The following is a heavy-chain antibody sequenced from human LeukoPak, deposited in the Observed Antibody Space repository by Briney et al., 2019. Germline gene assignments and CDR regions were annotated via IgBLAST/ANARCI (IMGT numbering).Heavy chain of an antibody. Sequence: GGSLRLSCAASGFTFSSYGMHWVRQAPGKGLEWVAVISYDGSNKYYADSVKGRFTISRDNSKNTLYLQMNSLRAEDTAVYYCAKDRVKRQWLVLDYWGQGTLVTVSS. J-gene: IGHJ4*02. V-gene: IGHV3-30*18. CDR2: ISYDGSNK. CDR1: GFTFSSYG. D-gene: IGHD6-19*01. CDR3: AKDRVKRQWLVLDY.